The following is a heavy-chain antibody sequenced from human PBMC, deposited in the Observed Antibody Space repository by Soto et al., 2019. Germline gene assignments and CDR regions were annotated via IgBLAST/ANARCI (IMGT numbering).Heavy chain of an antibody. Sequence: GGSLGLPWAAPGFTFSSYAMPLVRQAPGKGLEYVSAISSNGGSTYYANSVKGRFTISRDNSKNTLYLQMGSLRAEDMAVYYCARGFIAVAGTDAFDIWGQGTMVTVSS. CDR2: ISSNGGST. CDR3: ARGFIAVAGTDAFDI. CDR1: GFTFSSYA. J-gene: IGHJ3*02. V-gene: IGHV3-64*01. D-gene: IGHD6-19*01.